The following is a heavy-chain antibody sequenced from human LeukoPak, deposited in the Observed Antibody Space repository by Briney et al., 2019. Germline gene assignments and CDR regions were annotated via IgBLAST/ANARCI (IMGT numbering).Heavy chain of an antibody. V-gene: IGHV1-8*01. D-gene: IGHD3-10*01. Sequence: ASVKVSCKASGYTFTSYDINWVRQATGQGLEWMGWMNPNSGNTGYAQKFQGRVTMTRNTSISTAYMELSSLRSEDTAVYYCVKYYYGSGITEYWGQGTLVTVSS. J-gene: IGHJ4*02. CDR1: GYTFTSYD. CDR2: MNPNSGNT. CDR3: VKYYYGSGITEY.